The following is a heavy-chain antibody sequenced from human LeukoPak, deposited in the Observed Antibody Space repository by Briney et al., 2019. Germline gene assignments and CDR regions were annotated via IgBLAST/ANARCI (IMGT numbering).Heavy chain of an antibody. D-gene: IGHD3-10*02. CDR3: SISYVPGKDAYFDL. V-gene: IGHV3-72*01. CDR1: GFTFTDHY. CDR2: IRNRPKSYTT. J-gene: IGHJ5*02. Sequence: GGFLRLSCATSGFTFTDHYMDWVRQARGKGLDWVARIRNRPKSYTTEYAASVKGRFTISRDDSKSSLFLQMSGLRTEDTAMYYCSISYVPGKDAYFDLRGQGTLVTVSS.